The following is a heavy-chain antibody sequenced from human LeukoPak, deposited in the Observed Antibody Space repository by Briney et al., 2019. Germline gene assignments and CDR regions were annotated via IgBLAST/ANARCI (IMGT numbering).Heavy chain of an antibody. V-gene: IGHV1-18*01. CDR1: GYTFTSYA. J-gene: IGHJ6*03. CDR2: ISAYNGNT. CDR3: ARVGALEYYMDV. Sequence: ASVKVSCKASGYTFTSYAMHWVRQAPGQGLEWMGWISAYNGNTNYAQKLQGRVTMTTDTSTSTAYMELRSLRSDDTAVYYCARVGALEYYMDVWGKGTTVTVSS. D-gene: IGHD1-26*01.